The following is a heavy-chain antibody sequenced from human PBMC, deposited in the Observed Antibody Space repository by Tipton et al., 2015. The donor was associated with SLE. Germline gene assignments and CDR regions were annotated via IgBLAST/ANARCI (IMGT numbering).Heavy chain of an antibody. J-gene: IGHJ5*02. CDR1: GDSINGRY. CDR3: AKFGAFYDSSGHNYFDP. V-gene: IGHV4-59*11. D-gene: IGHD3-22*01. CDR2: VYHTGAS. Sequence: TLSLTCTVSGDSINGRYWSWIRQPPGKGMEYIGYVYHTGASIYNPSLKNRVSISVDTSRNQFSLTLSSVTVADTARYYCAKFGAFYDSSGHNYFDPWGQGTPVTVSS.